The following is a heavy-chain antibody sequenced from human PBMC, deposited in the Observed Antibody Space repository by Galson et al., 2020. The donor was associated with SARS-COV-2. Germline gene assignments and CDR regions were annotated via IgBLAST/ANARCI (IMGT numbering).Heavy chain of an antibody. J-gene: IGHJ4*02. D-gene: IGHD1-26*01. CDR1: GYTLTELS. CDR2: FDPEDGET. V-gene: IGHV1-24*01. Sequence: ASVKVSCKVSGYTLTELSMHWVRQAPGKGLEWMGGFDPEDGETIYAQKFQGRVTMTEDTSTDTAYMELSSLRSEDTAVYYCAFGGLVGATTFCFDYWGQGTLVTVSS. CDR3: AFGGLVGATTFCFDY.